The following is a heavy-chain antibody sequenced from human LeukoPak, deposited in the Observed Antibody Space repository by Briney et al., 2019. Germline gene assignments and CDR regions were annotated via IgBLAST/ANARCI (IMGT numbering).Heavy chain of an antibody. V-gene: IGHV3-20*04. J-gene: IGHJ3*02. CDR1: GFTFDDSG. CDR2: INWNGVST. CDR3: ARVHEGYCSGGSCYPGAFDI. D-gene: IGHD2-15*01. Sequence: GGSLRLSCAASGFTFDDSGMSWVRQAPGKGLEWVSGINWNGVSTGYTDSVKGRFTISRDNAKNSLYLQMNSLRAEDTALYSCARVHEGYCSGGSCYPGAFDIWGQGTMVTASS.